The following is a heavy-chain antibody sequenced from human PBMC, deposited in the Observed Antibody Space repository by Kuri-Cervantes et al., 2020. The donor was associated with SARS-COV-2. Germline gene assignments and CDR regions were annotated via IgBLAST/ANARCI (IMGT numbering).Heavy chain of an antibody. CDR2: IYYSGST. CDR1: GGSISSSSYY. J-gene: IGHJ4*02. D-gene: IGHD2/OR15-2a*01. CDR3: ARGAID. V-gene: IGHV4-39*07. Sequence: GSLRLSCTVSGGSISSSSYYWGWIRQPPGKGLEWIGSIYYSGSTYYNPSLKSRVIVSVDRSKNQFSLNLNSVTAADTALYYCARGAIDWGQGTLVTVSS.